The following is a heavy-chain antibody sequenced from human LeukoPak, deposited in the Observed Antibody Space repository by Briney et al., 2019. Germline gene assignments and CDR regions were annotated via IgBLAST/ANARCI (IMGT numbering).Heavy chain of an antibody. J-gene: IGHJ4*02. V-gene: IGHV3-30*02. CDR2: IRYDGSDK. Sequence: PGGSLRLSCAASGFSFSNYDMHWVRQAPGKGLEWVAFIRYDGSDKYYVDSVKGRFTISRDNSKNTLYLQMNSLKTEDTAVYYCAPTYCGGECQFDSWGQGSLVTVSS. CDR1: GFSFSNYD. CDR3: APTYCGGECQFDS. D-gene: IGHD2-21*01.